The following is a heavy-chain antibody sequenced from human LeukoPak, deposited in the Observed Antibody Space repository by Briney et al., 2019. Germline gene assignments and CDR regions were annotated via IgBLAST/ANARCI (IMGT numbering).Heavy chain of an antibody. V-gene: IGHV3-23*01. Sequence: GGSLRLSCVASGFTFSTFAMSWVRQAPGKGLEWVSGIGNTETYYADSVKGRFTISRDNSKNTIYLHMNNLRAEDTAVYYCAKDIRYQLLSHQGNTFDIWGQGTVVTVS. CDR1: GFTFSTFA. CDR3: AKDIRYQLLSHQGNTFDI. J-gene: IGHJ3*02. D-gene: IGHD2-2*01. CDR2: IGNTET.